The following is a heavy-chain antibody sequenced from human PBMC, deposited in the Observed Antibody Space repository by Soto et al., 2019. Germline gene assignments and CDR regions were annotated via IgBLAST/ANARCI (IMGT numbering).Heavy chain of an antibody. V-gene: IGHV1-69*01. J-gene: IGHJ4*02. CDR2: IIPIFGTA. Sequence: QVQLVPSGAEVQKPGSSVTVSCKASGGTFSSYAISWVRQAPVQGLEWMGGIIPIFGTANYEQKFQGRVTITADESTSTAYMELSSLRSEDTAVYYCATGEMESYGSGSTQDCWGQGTLVTVSS. CDR1: GGTFSSYA. D-gene: IGHD3-10*01. CDR3: ATGEMESYGSGSTQDC.